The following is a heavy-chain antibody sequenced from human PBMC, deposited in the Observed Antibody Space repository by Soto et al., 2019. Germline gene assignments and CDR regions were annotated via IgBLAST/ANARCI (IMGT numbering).Heavy chain of an antibody. CDR3: ARETDYCSSTSCSA. D-gene: IGHD2-2*01. Sequence: SETLSLTCAVYGGSFSGYYWSWIRQPPGKGLEWIGEINHSGSTNYNPSLKSRVTISVDTSKNQFSLKLSSVTAADTAVYYCARETDYCSSTSCSAWGQGTLVTVSS. CDR2: INHSGST. J-gene: IGHJ5*02. V-gene: IGHV4-34*01. CDR1: GGSFSGYY.